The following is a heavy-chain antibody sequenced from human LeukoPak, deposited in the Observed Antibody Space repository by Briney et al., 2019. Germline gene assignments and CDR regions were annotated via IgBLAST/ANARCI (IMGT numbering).Heavy chain of an antibody. CDR3: AKDQPSPAYFLDS. CDR2: IRYDGGNK. V-gene: IGHV3-30*02. J-gene: IGHJ1*01. CDR1: GFTFGSYA. D-gene: IGHD3/OR15-3a*01. Sequence: GSLRLSCVASGFTFGSYAMHWVRQAPGKGLEWVAFIRYDGGNKYYGDSVKGRFTISRDNSKNMLYLQMTSLRPDDTAVYYCAKDQPSPAYFLDSWGQGIPVTVSS.